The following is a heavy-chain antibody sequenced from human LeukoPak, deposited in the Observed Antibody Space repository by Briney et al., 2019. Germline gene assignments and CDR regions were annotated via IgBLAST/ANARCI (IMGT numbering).Heavy chain of an antibody. V-gene: IGHV3-30-3*01. CDR3: ARDQFLEFLFDY. CDR1: GFTFSSYA. J-gene: IGHJ4*02. CDR2: ISYDGSNK. D-gene: IGHD3-3*01. Sequence: TGGSLRLSCAASGFTFSSYAMHWVRQAPGKGLEWVAVISYDGSNKYYADSVKGRFTISRDNSKNTLYLQMNSLRAEDTAVYYCARDQFLEFLFDYWGQGTLVTVSS.